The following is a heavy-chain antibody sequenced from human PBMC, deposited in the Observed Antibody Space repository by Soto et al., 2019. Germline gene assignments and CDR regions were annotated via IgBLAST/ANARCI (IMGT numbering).Heavy chain of an antibody. J-gene: IGHJ4*02. CDR3: ARGFTMVRGVIRPLDH. V-gene: IGHV1-2*02. CDR1: GYTFTGYY. Sequence: ASVKVSCKASGYTFTGYYMHWVRQAPGQGLEWMGWINPNSGGTNYAQKFQGRVTMTRDTSISTAYMELSRLRSDDTAVYYCARGFTMVRGVIRPLDHWGQGTLVTVSS. CDR2: INPNSGGT. D-gene: IGHD3-10*01.